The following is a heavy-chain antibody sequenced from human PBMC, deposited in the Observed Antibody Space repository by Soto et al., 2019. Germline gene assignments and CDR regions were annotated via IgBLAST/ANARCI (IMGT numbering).Heavy chain of an antibody. J-gene: IGHJ4*02. V-gene: IGHV1-3*01. CDR2: SNAGNGNT. CDR3: GRGLGLYYFDY. Sequence: QGQLVQSGAEVKKPGASVKVSCKASGYTFTSYAMHWVRHAPGQRLEWMGWSNAGNGNTKYSQKFQGRVTITRDTSASRAYRALSSLRSADTAVYYCGRGLGLYYFDYWGQGTLVTVSS. CDR1: GYTFTSYA. D-gene: IGHD1-26*01.